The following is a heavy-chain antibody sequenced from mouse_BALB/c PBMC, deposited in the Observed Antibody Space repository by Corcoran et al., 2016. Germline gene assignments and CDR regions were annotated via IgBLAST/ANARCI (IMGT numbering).Heavy chain of an antibody. V-gene: IGHV1S33*01. J-gene: IGHJ3*01. CDR2: IYPGDGST. CDR3: ARRYGNQAWFAY. Sequence: GTELVKPGALVKISCKASGYTFTSYDINWVKQRPGQGLEWIGWIYPGDGSTKYNEKFKGKATLTADKSSSTAYMQLSSLTSENSAVYFCARRYGNQAWFAYWGQGTLVTVSA. D-gene: IGHD2-10*02. CDR1: GYTFTSYD.